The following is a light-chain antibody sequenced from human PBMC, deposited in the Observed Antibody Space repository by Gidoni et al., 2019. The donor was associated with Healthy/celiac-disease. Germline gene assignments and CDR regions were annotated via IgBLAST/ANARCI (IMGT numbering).Light chain of an antibody. CDR1: QDIGNY. J-gene: IGKJ4*01. CDR3: QHQAS. Sequence: DIQMTEAPSSLSASVGDRVTITCQASQDIGNYLNWYQQKPGKAPKLLIYDASNLETGVPSRFSGSGSGTDFTFTISSLQPEDIATYYCQHQASFGGGTKVEIK. CDR2: DAS. V-gene: IGKV1-33*01.